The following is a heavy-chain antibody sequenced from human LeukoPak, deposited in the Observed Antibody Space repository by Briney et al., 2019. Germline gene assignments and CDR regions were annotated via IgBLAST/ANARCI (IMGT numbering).Heavy chain of an antibody. J-gene: IGHJ4*02. CDR2: ISTTGTYI. CDR1: GFTFSSFI. D-gene: IGHD3-10*01. CDR3: ARSPSWFGELLEYYFDY. Sequence: PGGSLRLSCAASGFTFSSFIMNWVRQAPGKGLEWVSSISTTGTYIYYAGSVKGRFTISRDNAKNSLYLQVNSLRAEDTAVYYCARSPSWFGELLEYYFDYWGQGTLVTVSS. V-gene: IGHV3-21*01.